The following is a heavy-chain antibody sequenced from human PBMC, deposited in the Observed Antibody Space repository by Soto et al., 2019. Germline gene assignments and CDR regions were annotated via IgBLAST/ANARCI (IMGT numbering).Heavy chain of an antibody. J-gene: IGHJ5*02. CDR2: IIPILGIA. V-gene: IGHV1-69*02. D-gene: IGHD6-13*01. Sequence: QVQLVQSGAEVKKPGSSVKVSCKASGGTFSSYTISWVRQAPGQVLEWMGRIIPILGIANYAQKFQGRVTITADKSTSTAYMELSSLRSEDTDVYYCARSLDWFDPWGQGTLVTVSS. CDR3: ARSLDWFDP. CDR1: GGTFSSYT.